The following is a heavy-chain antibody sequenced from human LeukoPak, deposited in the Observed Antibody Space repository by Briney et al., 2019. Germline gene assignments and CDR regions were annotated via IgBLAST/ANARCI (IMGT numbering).Heavy chain of an antibody. CDR1: GFTFSSYG. CDR3: AKDRIVLIVYAISSFDY. D-gene: IGHD2-8*01. V-gene: IGHV3-30*02. J-gene: IGHJ4*02. Sequence: PGGSLRLSCAASGFTFSSYGMHWVRQAPGKGLEWVAFIRYDGSNKYYADSVKGRFTISRDNSKNTLYLQMNSLRAEDTAVYCCAKDRIVLIVYAISSFDYWGQGTLVTVSS. CDR2: IRYDGSNK.